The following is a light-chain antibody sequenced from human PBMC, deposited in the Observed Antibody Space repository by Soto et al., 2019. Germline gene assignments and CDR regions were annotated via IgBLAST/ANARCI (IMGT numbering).Light chain of an antibody. J-gene: IGKJ1*01. CDR1: QRVNTC. CDR3: QHYDSYPEA. CDR2: DAS. Sequence: DIQMTQSPAAVSASVGDRVSITCRASQRVNTCLAWYQQKPGKAPTLLIYDASSLQSGVPSRFSGSGSGTEFTLTISSLQPDDFATYYCQHYDSYPEAFGQGTKVDIK. V-gene: IGKV1-5*01.